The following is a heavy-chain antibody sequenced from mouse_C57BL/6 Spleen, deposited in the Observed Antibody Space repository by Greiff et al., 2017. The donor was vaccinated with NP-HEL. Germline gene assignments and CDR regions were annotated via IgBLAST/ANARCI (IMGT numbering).Heavy chain of an antibody. D-gene: IGHD1-1*01. CDR1: GFTFSSYA. CDR3: ARDFPIYYYGSSYGYAMDY. CDR2: ISDGGSYT. V-gene: IGHV5-4*01. J-gene: IGHJ4*01. Sequence: EVQGVESGGGLVKPGGSLKLSCAASGFTFSSYAMSWVRQTPEKRLEWVATISDGGSYTYYPDNVKGRFTISRDNAKNNLYLQMSHLKSEDTAMYYCARDFPIYYYGSSYGYAMDYWGQGTSVTVSS.